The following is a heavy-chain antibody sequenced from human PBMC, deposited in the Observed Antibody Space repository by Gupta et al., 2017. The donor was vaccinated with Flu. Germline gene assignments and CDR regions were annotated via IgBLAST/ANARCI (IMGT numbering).Heavy chain of an antibody. CDR2: INPSGGST. J-gene: IGHJ4*02. CDR3: ARDFGLYELQQLLDY. CDR1: GYTFTSYY. Sequence: QVQLVQSGAEVKKPGASVKVSCKASGYTFTSYYMHWVRQAPGQGLEWMGIINPSGGSTSYAQKFQGRVTMTRDTSTSTVYMELSSLRSEDTAVYYCARDFGLYELQQLLDYWGQGTLVTVSS. V-gene: IGHV1-46*01. D-gene: IGHD6-13*01.